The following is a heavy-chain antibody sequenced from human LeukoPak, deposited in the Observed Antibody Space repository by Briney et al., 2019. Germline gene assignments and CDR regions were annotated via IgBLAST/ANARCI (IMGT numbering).Heavy chain of an antibody. J-gene: IGHJ4*02. CDR1: GFTFSSYG. D-gene: IGHD6-19*01. CDR2: ISYDGSNK. V-gene: IGHV3-30*18. Sequence: QPGGSLRLSCAASGFTFSSYGMHWVRQAPGKGLEWVAVISYDGSNKYYADSVKGRFTISRDNSKNTLYLQMNSLRAEDTAVYYYAKEGSSGWYYDYWGQGTLVTVSS. CDR3: AKEGSSGWYYDY.